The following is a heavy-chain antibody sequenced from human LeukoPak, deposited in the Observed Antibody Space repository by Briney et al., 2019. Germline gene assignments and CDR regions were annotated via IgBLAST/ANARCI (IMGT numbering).Heavy chain of an antibody. D-gene: IGHD6-19*01. J-gene: IGHJ4*02. CDR3: AKELHFEVYSSGWYAYYFDY. Sequence: PGGSLRLSCAASGFTFSSYGMHWVRQAPGKGLEWVAFIRYDGSNKYYADSVKGRFTISRDNSKNTLYLQMNSLRAEDTALYYCAKELHFEVYSSGWYAYYFDYWGQGTLVTVSS. CDR2: IRYDGSNK. V-gene: IGHV3-30*02. CDR1: GFTFSSYG.